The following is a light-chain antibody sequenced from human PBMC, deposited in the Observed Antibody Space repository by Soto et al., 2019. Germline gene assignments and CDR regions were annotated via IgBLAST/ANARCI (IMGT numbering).Light chain of an antibody. CDR3: QHYDTYRAT. Sequence: DIQMTQSPSTLSASVGDRVTITCRASQSISRWLAWHQQKPGKAPKLLIYDASSLESGVPSRFSGRGSGTEFTLTISSLQPDDFATYYCQHYDTYRATFGLGTKVEIK. V-gene: IGKV1-5*01. CDR1: QSISRW. CDR2: DAS. J-gene: IGKJ1*01.